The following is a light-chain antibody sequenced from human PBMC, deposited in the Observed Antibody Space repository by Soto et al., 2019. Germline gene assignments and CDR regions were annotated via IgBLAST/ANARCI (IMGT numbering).Light chain of an antibody. CDR1: SSDVGGYNY. Sequence: QYALTQPASVSGSPGQSITISCTGTSSDVGGYNYVSWYQQHPGKAPKLMIYDVSNRPSGVSNRFSGSTSGNTASLTISGLQAEDEADYYCSSYTSSSTLFGGWTKRTVL. CDR3: SSYTSSSTL. V-gene: IGLV2-14*01. CDR2: DVS. J-gene: IGLJ2*01.